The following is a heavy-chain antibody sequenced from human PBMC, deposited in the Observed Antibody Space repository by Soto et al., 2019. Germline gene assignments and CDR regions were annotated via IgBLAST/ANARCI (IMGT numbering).Heavy chain of an antibody. CDR2: INHSGST. CDR3: ARRGRIAVAGFFDH. V-gene: IGHV4-34*01. CDR1: GGSFSGYY. J-gene: IGHJ4*02. D-gene: IGHD6-19*01. Sequence: QVQLQQWGAELLKPSETLSLTCAVYGGSFSGYYWSWIRQPPGKGLEWIGEINHSGSTNYNPPLKSRVTISVDTSKNQFSLKLSSVTAADTAVYYWARRGRIAVAGFFDHWGQGTLVTVSS.